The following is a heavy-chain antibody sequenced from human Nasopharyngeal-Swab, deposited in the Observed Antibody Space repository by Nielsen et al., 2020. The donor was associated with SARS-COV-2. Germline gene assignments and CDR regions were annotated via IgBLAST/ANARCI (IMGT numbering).Heavy chain of an antibody. Sequence: GGSLRLSCAASGFTFSSYGMHWVRQAPGKGLEWVSYISSSSTIYYADSVKGRFTISRDNAKNSLYLQMNSLRDEDTAVYYCASQLTYYDFWSGLLYYYMDVWGKGTTVTVSS. CDR2: ISSSSTI. V-gene: IGHV3-48*02. CDR1: GFTFSSYG. J-gene: IGHJ6*03. CDR3: ASQLTYYDFWSGLLYYYMDV. D-gene: IGHD3-3*01.